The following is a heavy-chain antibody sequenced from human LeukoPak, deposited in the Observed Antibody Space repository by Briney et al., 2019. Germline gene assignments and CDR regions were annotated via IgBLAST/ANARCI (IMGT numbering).Heavy chain of an antibody. CDR3: TTDRWNPGFTQPPDY. J-gene: IGHJ4*02. CDR2: IKSKSDGGTT. D-gene: IGHD1-1*01. CDR1: GFTFSNAW. Sequence: GGSLRLSCAASGFTFSNAWMSWVRQAPGKGLEWVGRIKSKSDGGTTDYAAPVKGRFTISRDDSKNTLDLQMSSLNTEDTAVYYCTTDRWNPGFTQPPDYWGQGTLVTVSS. V-gene: IGHV3-15*01.